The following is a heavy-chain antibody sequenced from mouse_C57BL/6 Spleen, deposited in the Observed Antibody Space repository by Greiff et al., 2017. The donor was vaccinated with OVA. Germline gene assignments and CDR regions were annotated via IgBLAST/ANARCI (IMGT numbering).Heavy chain of an antibody. D-gene: IGHD1-1*01. CDR2: ISYDGSN. CDR3: ARRSSSYGYFDV. J-gene: IGHJ1*03. V-gene: IGHV3-6*01. Sequence: ESGPGLVKPSQSLSLTCSVTGYSITSGYYWNWIRQFPGNKLEWMGYISYDGSNNYNPSLKNRISITRDTSKNQFFLKLNSVTTEDTATYYCARRSSSYGYFDVWGTGTTVTVSS. CDR1: GYSITSGYY.